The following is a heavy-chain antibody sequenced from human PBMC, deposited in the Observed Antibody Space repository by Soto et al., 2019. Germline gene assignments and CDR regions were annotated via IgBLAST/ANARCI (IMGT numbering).Heavy chain of an antibody. CDR2: IYWDDDK. J-gene: IGHJ4*02. D-gene: IGHD3-3*01. CDR3: AHSSFGWIIAPSAF. V-gene: IGHV2-5*02. Sequence: SGPTLVKPTQTLTLTCTFSGFSLSTNGVGVGWIRQPPGKALEWLAVIYWDDDKRYSPSLETRLTITKDTSKNLVVLTMTNMDPVDTATYYCAHSSFGWIIAPSAFWGQGILVTISS. CDR1: GFSLSTNGVG.